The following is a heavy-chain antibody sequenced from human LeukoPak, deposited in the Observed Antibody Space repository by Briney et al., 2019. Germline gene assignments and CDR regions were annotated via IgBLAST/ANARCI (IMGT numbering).Heavy chain of an antibody. D-gene: IGHD4-17*01. CDR2: ISGSGGST. V-gene: IGHV3-23*01. CDR1: GFTFSSYA. Sequence: GGSLRLSCAASGFTFSSYAMSWVRQSPGKGLEWVSDISGSGGSTYYADSVKGRFTISRDNSKNTLYLQMNSLRAEDTAVYYCAKDRLRGTYGERTFDYWGQGTLVTVSS. J-gene: IGHJ4*02. CDR3: AKDRLRGTYGERTFDY.